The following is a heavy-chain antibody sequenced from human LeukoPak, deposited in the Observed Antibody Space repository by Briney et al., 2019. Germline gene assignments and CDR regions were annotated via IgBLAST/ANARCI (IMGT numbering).Heavy chain of an antibody. CDR2: IKQGGSEK. D-gene: IGHD5-12*01. CDR1: GFTFTNYW. J-gene: IGHJ4*02. CDR3: ARGGYKPDY. V-gene: IGHV3-7*04. Sequence: GESLRLSCAASGFTFTNYWMSWVRQAPGKGLEWVAKIKQGGSEKYYVESVKGRFTISRDNAENSVYLQMNSLRAEDTAVYYCARGGYKPDYWGQGTLVTVSS.